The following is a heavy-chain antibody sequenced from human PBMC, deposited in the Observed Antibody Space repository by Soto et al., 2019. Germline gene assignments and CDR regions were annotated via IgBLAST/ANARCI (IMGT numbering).Heavy chain of an antibody. J-gene: IGHJ4*02. D-gene: IGHD4-17*01. CDR1: GCTFSSYA. CDR2: IIPIFGTA. Sequence: ASVQVSCKASGCTFSSYAISWVRQAPGQGLEWMGGIIPIFGTANYAQKFQGRVTITADESTSTAYMELSSLRSEDTAMYYCARDLGYGDPDYWGQGTLVTVSS. V-gene: IGHV1-69*13. CDR3: ARDLGYGDPDY.